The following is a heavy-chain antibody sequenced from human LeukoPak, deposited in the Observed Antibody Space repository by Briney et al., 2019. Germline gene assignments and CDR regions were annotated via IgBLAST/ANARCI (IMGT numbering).Heavy chain of an antibody. CDR1: GYTFTSYG. J-gene: IGHJ4*02. Sequence: APVKVSCKASGYTFTSYGISWVRQAPGQGLEWMGWISAYNGNTNYAQKLQGRVTMTTDTSTSTAYMELRSLRSDDTAVYYCARVVERDPFFDYWGQGTLVTVSS. V-gene: IGHV1-18*01. CDR3: ARVVERDPFFDY. D-gene: IGHD1-1*01. CDR2: ISAYNGNT.